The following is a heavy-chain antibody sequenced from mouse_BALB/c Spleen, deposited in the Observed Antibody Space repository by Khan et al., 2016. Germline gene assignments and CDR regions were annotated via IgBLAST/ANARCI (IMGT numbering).Heavy chain of an antibody. CDR2: ISSGSSTI. J-gene: IGHJ4*01. CDR1: GFTFSSFG. CDR3: ARSRGNLYAMDY. D-gene: IGHD2-1*01. Sequence: EVELVESGGGLVQPGGSRKLSCAASGFTFSSFGMHWVRQAPEKGLELVAYISSGSSTIYYADTVKGRFTISRDNPKNTLFLQMTSLRSEDTAMYYCARSRGNLYAMDYWGQGTSVTVSS. V-gene: IGHV5-17*02.